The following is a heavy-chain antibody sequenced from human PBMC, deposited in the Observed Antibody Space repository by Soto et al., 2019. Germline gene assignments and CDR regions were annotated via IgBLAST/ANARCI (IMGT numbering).Heavy chain of an antibody. D-gene: IGHD6-19*01. V-gene: IGHV3-30*18. CDR3: AKDLPRYASGWPPED. CDR1: GFTFSSYG. J-gene: IGHJ4*02. Sequence: QVQLVESGGGVVQPGRSLRLSCAASGFTFSSYGMHWVRQAPGKGLEWVAVISYDGSNKYYADSVRGRFTVSRDNSKNTLSLQMKSLRDEDTAVYYCAKDLPRYASGWPPEDWGQGTLVTVSS. CDR2: ISYDGSNK.